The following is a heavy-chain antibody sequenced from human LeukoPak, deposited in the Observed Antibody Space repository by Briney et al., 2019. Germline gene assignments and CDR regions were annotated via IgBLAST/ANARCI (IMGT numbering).Heavy chain of an antibody. D-gene: IGHD2-15*01. CDR1: GFTFSSCG. CDR2: IWYDGSNK. Sequence: GGSLRLSCAASGFTFSSCGMHWVRQAPGKGLEWVAVIWYDGSNKYYADSVKGRFTISRDNSKNTLYLQMNSLRAEDTAVYYCARDLNSVVVVAAADCFDYWGQGTLVTVSS. V-gene: IGHV3-33*01. CDR3: ARDLNSVVVVAAADCFDY. J-gene: IGHJ4*02.